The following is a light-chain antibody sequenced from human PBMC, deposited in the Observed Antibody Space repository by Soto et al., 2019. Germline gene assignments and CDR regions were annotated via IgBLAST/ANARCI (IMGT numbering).Light chain of an antibody. CDR3: QQYGSSSLT. CDR2: DAS. CDR1: QSVSRSY. Sequence: EIVLTQSPATLSLSPGERATLSCGASQSVSRSYLAWYQQKPGLAPRLLIYDASTRATGIPDRFSGSGSGTYFTLTIGRLEPEDFAVYYCQQYGSSSLTFGQGTRLEIK. J-gene: IGKJ5*01. V-gene: IGKV3D-20*01.